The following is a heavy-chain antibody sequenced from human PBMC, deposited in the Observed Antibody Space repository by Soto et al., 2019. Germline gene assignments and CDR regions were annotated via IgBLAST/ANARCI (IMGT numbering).Heavy chain of an antibody. D-gene: IGHD3-16*01. V-gene: IGHV3-30*19. CDR3: ARWGTTGGLDV. CDR2: TSYDGSGK. CDR1: GFTFRSYV. J-gene: IGHJ1*01. Sequence: QVQLVESGGGVVQPGTSLRVPCVGSGFTFRSYVIHWVRQAPGKGLEWVALTSYDGSGKYYGDSVRGRFTISRDNSRNTVDLQMDSLRLEDTALYYCARWGTTGGLDVWGQGTLVSV.